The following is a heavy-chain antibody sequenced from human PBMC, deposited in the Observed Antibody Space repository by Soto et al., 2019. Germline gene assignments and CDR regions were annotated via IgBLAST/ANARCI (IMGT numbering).Heavy chain of an antibody. Sequence: VGSLRDSCAASGFTFSAYYMSWIRQAPGKGLEWVSYISSSSSYTNYADSVKGRFTISRDNAKNSLYLQMNSLRAEDTAVYYCERLIDFTNGVCSYDMDVWGQGTTVTVSS. CDR3: ERLIDFTNGVCSYDMDV. D-gene: IGHD2-8*01. J-gene: IGHJ6*02. CDR2: ISSSSSYT. V-gene: IGHV3-11*06. CDR1: GFTFSAYY.